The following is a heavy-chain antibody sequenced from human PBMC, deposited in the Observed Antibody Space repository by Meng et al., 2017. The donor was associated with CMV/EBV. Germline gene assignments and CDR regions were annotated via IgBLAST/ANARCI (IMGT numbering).Heavy chain of an antibody. J-gene: IGHJ6*02. CDR1: GYTFTSYD. V-gene: IGHV1-8*01. Sequence: ASVKVSCKASGYTFTSYDINWVRQAPGQGCEWMGWMNPNSGNTGYAQKFQGRVTMTRNTSISTAYMELSSLRSEDTSVYYCARGVRYYDFWSGLSNLQTTYGMDVWGQGTTVTVSS. D-gene: IGHD3-3*01. CDR3: ARGVRYYDFWSGLSNLQTTYGMDV. CDR2: MNPNSGNT.